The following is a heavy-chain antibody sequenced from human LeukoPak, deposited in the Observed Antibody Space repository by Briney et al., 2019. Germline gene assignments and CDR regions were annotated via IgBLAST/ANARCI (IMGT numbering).Heavy chain of an antibody. CDR1: GGSFSGYY. J-gene: IGHJ4*02. V-gene: IGHV4-34*01. CDR3: AREGGSTAAFDY. D-gene: IGHD2-15*01. CDR2: INHSGST. Sequence: PSETLSLTCAVYGGSFSGYYWSWIRQPPGKGLEWIGEINHSGSTNYNPSLKSRVTISVDTSKNQFSLKLSSVTAADTAVYYCAREGGSTAAFDYWRQGTLVTVSS.